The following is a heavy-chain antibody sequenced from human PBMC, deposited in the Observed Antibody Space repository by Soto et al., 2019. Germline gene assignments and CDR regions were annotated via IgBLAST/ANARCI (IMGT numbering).Heavy chain of an antibody. V-gene: IGHV3-23*01. CDR2: ITSSGSST. J-gene: IGHJ4*02. Sequence: EVHLLESGGGFVQPGGSLRLSCAASGFTFSDYAMTWVRQAPGKGLEWVSDITSSGSSTYYAESVKGRFTISRDNSKSTLYLQMNSLRAEDTATYYCAKGAEGYVVSSLDYWGQGTLVTVSS. CDR1: GFTFSDYA. D-gene: IGHD5-12*01. CDR3: AKGAEGYVVSSLDY.